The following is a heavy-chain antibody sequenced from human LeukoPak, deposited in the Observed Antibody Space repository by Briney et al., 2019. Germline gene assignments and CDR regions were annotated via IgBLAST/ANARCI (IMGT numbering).Heavy chain of an antibody. V-gene: IGHV4-59*08. CDR2: IYYSGST. CDR3: ARHAGNWGLTPPYFDY. J-gene: IGHJ4*02. Sequence: PETLSLTCTVSGGSISSYYWSWIRQPPGKGLEWIGYIYYSGSTNYNPSLKSRVTISVDTSKNQFSLKLSSVTAADTAVYYCARHAGNWGLTPPYFDYWGQGTLVTVSS. D-gene: IGHD7-27*01. CDR1: GGSISSYY.